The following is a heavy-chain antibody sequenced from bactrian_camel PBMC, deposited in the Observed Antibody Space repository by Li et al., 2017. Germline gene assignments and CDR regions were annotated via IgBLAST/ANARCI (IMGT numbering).Heavy chain of an antibody. CDR2: IYADGSET. CDR1: GFTFSDYY. Sequence: HVQLVESGGGLVQPGGSLRLSCAASGFTFSDYYMSWVRQAPGEHLQWVASIYADGSETQYHWSVEGRFTTSRDNDKNTAYLQMNSLKSEDTAVYYCAPRLAINSDYTPPGQGTQVTVS. V-gene: IGHV3S5*01. D-gene: IGHD4*01. J-gene: IGHJ4*01.